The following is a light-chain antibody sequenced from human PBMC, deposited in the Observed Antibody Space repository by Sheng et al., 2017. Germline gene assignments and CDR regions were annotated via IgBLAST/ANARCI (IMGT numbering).Light chain of an antibody. Sequence: SYELTQPPSVSVAPGQTATLTCEGNNIGSQSVHWYQQRPGQAPVMVVHNDRDRPSGISERFSGSNSLNTATLTITSVEAGDEADYYCQVWDSSTNHVVFGRGTTLTVL. J-gene: IGLJ2*01. CDR1: NIGSQS. CDR3: QVWDSSTNHVV. V-gene: IGLV3-21*02. CDR2: NDR.